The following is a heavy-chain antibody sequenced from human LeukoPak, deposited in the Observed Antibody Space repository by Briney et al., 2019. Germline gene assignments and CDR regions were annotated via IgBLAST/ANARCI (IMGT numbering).Heavy chain of an antibody. CDR2: TYNSGNT. Sequence: KASETLSLTCSVSGGSISISDFYWNWIRQLPGKGLEWIGYTYNSGNTYYNPSFGSRVTISTDTSMSQFFLKSHSVTAADTAVYYCARSSGWRDAFDFWGRGTMVTVSS. V-gene: IGHV4-31*02. CDR1: GGSISISDFY. CDR3: ARSSGWRDAFDF. J-gene: IGHJ3*01. D-gene: IGHD6-19*01.